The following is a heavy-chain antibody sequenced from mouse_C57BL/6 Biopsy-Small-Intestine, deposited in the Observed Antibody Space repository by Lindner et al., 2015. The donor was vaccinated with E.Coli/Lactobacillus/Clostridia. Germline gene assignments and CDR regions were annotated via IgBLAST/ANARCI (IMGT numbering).Heavy chain of an antibody. V-gene: IGHV1-81*01. J-gene: IGHJ1*03. Sequence: VQLQESGAELARPGASVKLSCKASGYTFTSYGISWVKQRTGQGLEWIGEIYPRSGNTYYNEKFKAKATLTADKSSSTAYMELRSLTSEDSAVYFCARGYYGRPYLDVWGTGTTVTVSS. CDR1: GYTFTSYG. D-gene: IGHD1-1*01. CDR2: IYPRSGNT. CDR3: ARGYYGRPYLDV.